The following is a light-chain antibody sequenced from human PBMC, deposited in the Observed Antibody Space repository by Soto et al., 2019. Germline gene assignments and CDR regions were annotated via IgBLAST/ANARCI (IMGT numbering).Light chain of an antibody. J-gene: IGKJ4*01. V-gene: IGKV1-9*01. CDR3: QQLNSYLT. CDR2: AAS. CDR1: QGISSS. Sequence: DIQLTQSPSFLSASVGDRVTITCRASQGISSSLAWYQQKPGKAPKLLIYAASTLQSGVPSRFSGSGSGTEFTLTISCLQPEDFATYYCQQLNSYLTFGGGTKVDNK.